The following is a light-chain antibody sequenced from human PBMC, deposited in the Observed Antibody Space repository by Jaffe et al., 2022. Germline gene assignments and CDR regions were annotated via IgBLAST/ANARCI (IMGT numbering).Light chain of an antibody. J-gene: IGLJ1*01. CDR3: SSYAGSNILV. CDR2: EVS. CDR1: SSDVGTYDY. V-gene: IGLV2-8*01. Sequence: QSALTQPPSASGSPGQSVTISCTGTSSDVGTYDYVSWYQQHPGKAPKVMIYEVSKRPSGVPDRFSGSKSGNTASLTVSGLQAEDEADYYCSSYAGSNILVFGTGTKVTVL.